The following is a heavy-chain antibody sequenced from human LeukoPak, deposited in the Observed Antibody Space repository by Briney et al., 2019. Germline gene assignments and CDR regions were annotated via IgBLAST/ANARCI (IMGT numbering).Heavy chain of an antibody. J-gene: IGHJ3*02. CDR2: ISTSSSYI. Sequence: PGGSLRLSCAASGFTFSSYSMNWVRQAPGKGLEWVSFISTSSSYIYYADSVKGRFTISRDNSKNTLYLQMNSLRAEDTAVYYCARYDSTGFPYAFDIWGQGTMVTVSS. CDR3: ARYDSTGFPYAFDI. CDR1: GFTFSSYS. D-gene: IGHD3-22*01. V-gene: IGHV3-21*04.